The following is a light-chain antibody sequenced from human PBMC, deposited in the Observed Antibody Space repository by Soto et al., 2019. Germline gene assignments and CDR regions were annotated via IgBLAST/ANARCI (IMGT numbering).Light chain of an antibody. V-gene: IGLV2-11*01. CDR2: NVI. CDR1: SSDVGGYNY. Sequence: QSALTQPRSVSGSPGQSVTISCTGTSSDVGGYNYVSWYQQLPGKAPKLMIYNVIKRPSGVPDRFSGSKSGNTASLTISGLQAEDEADYYCCSYAGSYTYGIFGGGTKLTVL. J-gene: IGLJ2*01. CDR3: CSYAGSYTYGI.